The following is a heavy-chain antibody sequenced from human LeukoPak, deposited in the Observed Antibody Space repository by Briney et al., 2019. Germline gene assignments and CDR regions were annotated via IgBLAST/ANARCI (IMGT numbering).Heavy chain of an antibody. D-gene: IGHD2-2*01. V-gene: IGHV4-34*01. CDR2: INHSGST. Sequence: SSETLSLTCAVYGGSFSGYYWSWIRQPPGKGLEWIGEINHSGSTNYNPSLKSRVTISVDTSKNQFSLKLSSVTAADTAVYYCARLRRGQLPTYYYYYYMDVWGKGTTVTVSS. CDR1: GGSFSGYY. J-gene: IGHJ6*03. CDR3: ARLRRGQLPTYYYYYYMDV.